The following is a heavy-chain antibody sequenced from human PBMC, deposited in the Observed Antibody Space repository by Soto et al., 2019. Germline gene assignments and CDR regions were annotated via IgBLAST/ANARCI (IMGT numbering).Heavy chain of an antibody. CDR1: GYTFTGYY. J-gene: IGHJ5*02. V-gene: IGHV1-2*02. CDR2: INPNSGGT. CDR3: ARDGVLRFLEWSDDPDWFDP. D-gene: IGHD3-3*01. Sequence: VASVKVSCKASGYTFTGYYMHWARQAPGQGLEWMGWINPNSGGTNYAQKFQGRVTMTRDTSISTAYMELSRLRSDDTAVYYCARDGVLRFLEWSDDPDWFDPWGQGTLVTVSS.